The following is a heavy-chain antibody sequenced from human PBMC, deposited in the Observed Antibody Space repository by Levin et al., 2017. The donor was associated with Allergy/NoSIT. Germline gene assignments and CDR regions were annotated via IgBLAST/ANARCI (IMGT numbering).Heavy chain of an antibody. CDR2: IYYSGST. J-gene: IGHJ4*02. CDR3: AREGTIVDTIGSFDY. Sequence: SQTLSLTCTVSGGSISSGDYYWSWIRQPPGKGLEWIGYIYYSGSTYYNPSLKSRVTISVDTSKNQFSLKLSSVTAADTAVYYCAREGTIVDTIGSFDYWGQGTLVTVSS. V-gene: IGHV4-30-4*01. D-gene: IGHD5-12*01. CDR1: GGSISSGDYY.